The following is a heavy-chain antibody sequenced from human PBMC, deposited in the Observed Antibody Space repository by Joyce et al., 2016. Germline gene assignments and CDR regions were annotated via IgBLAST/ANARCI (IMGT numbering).Heavy chain of an antibody. CDR2: VNDRGRT. D-gene: IGHD3-10*01. CDR3: ARARRGIILARGEMGEYLQH. V-gene: IGHV4-34*01. CDR1: GGSLSGYY. Sequence: ETLSLTCAVYGGSLSGYYWSWIRQAPGMGLEWIGEVNDRGRTNYNPSLKSRATTSIDTSKNQFSLRLTTVTAADTAVYFCARARRGIILARGEMGEYLQHWGRGTVVIVSS. J-gene: IGHJ1*01.